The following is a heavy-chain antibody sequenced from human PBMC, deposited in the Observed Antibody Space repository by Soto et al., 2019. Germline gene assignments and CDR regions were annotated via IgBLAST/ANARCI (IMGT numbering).Heavy chain of an antibody. CDR1: GFIFRSCA. Sequence: GGSLRLSCEASGFIFRSCAMHWVRQAPGKGVEGVAFISFDGNSNYYADSVKGRITVSRDNSKNTVYLQMNSLRYRDTAVYYCARSRGYTYHFDYWGQGTLVTVSS. CDR3: ARSRGYTYHFDY. J-gene: IGHJ4*02. V-gene: IGHV3-30-3*01. CDR2: ISFDGNSN. D-gene: IGHD5-18*01.